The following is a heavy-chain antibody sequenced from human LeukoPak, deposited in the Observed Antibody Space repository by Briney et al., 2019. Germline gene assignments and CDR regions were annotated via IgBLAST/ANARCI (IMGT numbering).Heavy chain of an antibody. D-gene: IGHD2-8*01. CDR1: GGSINGNDYY. Sequence: SETLSLTCTVSGGSINGNDYYWVWIRQPPGKGLEWIGSIYYRGSTYYNPSLKGRVTISVDTSKNQFFLRLSSVTAADTALYYCARTNYYFYYMDVWGRGTTVTVSS. J-gene: IGHJ6*03. CDR3: ARTNYYFYYMDV. CDR2: IYYRGST. V-gene: IGHV4-39*01.